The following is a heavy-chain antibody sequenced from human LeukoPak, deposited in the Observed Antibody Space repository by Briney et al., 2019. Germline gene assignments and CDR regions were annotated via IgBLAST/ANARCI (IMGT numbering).Heavy chain of an antibody. D-gene: IGHD3-22*01. V-gene: IGHV3-74*01. CDR2: INVDGSST. Sequence: GGSLRLSCAASAFKFSSYWMYWVRQGAGKGLVWVSRINVDGSSTSYADSVKGRFTISRANAGNTVYVQLNSLRAEDTAAYYCARGRYDSSGFHDALDVWGQGTMVTVSP. CDR3: ARGRYDSSGFHDALDV. J-gene: IGHJ3*01. CDR1: AFKFSSYW.